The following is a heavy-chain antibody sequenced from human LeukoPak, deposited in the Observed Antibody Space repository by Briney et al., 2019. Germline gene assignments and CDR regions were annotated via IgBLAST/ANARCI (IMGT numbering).Heavy chain of an antibody. Sequence: SETLSLTCTVSGVSISRYYWSWIRHPAGKGLEWIGRIYSSGTTNYNPSLKSRVTMSVDTSKNQLSLRLSSVTAADTAVYYCARDGRDCSGGSCFDWGQGTLVTVSS. D-gene: IGHD2-15*01. V-gene: IGHV4-4*07. CDR2: IYSSGTT. CDR3: ARDGRDCSGGSCFD. J-gene: IGHJ4*02. CDR1: GVSISRYY.